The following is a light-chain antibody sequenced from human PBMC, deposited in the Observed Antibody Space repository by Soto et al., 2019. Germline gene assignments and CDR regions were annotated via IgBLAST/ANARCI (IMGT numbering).Light chain of an antibody. CDR1: QSVSSN. J-gene: IGKJ5*01. CDR3: HQFGDSPQT. CDR2: GAS. V-gene: IGKV3-15*01. Sequence: EIVMTQSPATPSVSPGERATLSCRASQSVSSNLAWYQQKPGQAPRLLIYGASTRATGIPARFSGSGSGTDFALSISRLEPEDLAMYYCHQFGDSPQTFGHGTRLEIK.